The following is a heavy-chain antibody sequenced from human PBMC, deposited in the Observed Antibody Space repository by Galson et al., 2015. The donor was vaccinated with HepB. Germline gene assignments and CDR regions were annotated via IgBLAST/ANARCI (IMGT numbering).Heavy chain of an antibody. Sequence: SLRLSCAASGFTFSNAWMSWVRQAPGKGLEWVGRIKSKTDGGTTDYAAPVKGRFTISRDDSKNTLYLQMNSLKTEDTAVYYCTTRHYYGSRRTFDYWGQGTLVTVSS. CDR3: TTRHYYGSRRTFDY. V-gene: IGHV3-15*01. CDR2: IKSKTDGGTT. D-gene: IGHD3-10*01. CDR1: GFTFSNAW. J-gene: IGHJ4*02.